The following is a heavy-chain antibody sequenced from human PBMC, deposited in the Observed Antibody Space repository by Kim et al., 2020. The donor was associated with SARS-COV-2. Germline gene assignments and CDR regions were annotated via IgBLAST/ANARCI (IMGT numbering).Heavy chain of an antibody. CDR1: GFTFSSYG. Sequence: GGSLRLSCAASGFTFSSYGMHWVRQAPGKGLEWVAVIWYDGSNKYYADSVKGRFTISRDNSKNTLYLQMNSLRAEDTAVYYCARVKQQLVRSYYYYGMDVWGQGTTVTVSS. J-gene: IGHJ6*02. D-gene: IGHD6-13*01. V-gene: IGHV3-33*01. CDR3: ARVKQQLVRSYYYYGMDV. CDR2: IWYDGSNK.